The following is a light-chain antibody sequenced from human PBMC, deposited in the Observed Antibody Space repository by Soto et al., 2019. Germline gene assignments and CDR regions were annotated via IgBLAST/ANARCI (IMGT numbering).Light chain of an antibody. CDR1: QGISSN. J-gene: IGKJ5*01. Sequence: DSKWTQSPACRSASVGDRVTITCRASQGISSNLAWYQQKPGKAPKLLIYAASNFQSGVPSRFSGSGSGTHFTLTISSLQPEDFATYYCQQLHGYPITFGQRRRPEIK. CDR2: AAS. V-gene: IGKV1-9*01. CDR3: QQLHGYPIT.